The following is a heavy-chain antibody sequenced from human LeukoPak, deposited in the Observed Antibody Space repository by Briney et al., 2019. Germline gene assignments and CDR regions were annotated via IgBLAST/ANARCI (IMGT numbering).Heavy chain of an antibody. CDR1: GYTFTNHD. J-gene: IGHJ4*02. CDR2: MNPNSGNT. CDR3: ARGGPIAAAGTDY. Sequence: ASVKVSCKTSGYTFTNHDINWVRQATGQGLEWMGWMNPNSGNTAYAQKFEGRVTMTRNTFISTAYMELSSLRSEDTAVYYCARGGPIAAAGTDYWGQGTLVTVSS. V-gene: IGHV1-8*01. D-gene: IGHD6-13*01.